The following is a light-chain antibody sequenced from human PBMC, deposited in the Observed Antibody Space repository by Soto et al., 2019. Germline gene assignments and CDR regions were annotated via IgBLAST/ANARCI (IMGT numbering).Light chain of an antibody. CDR2: DAS. CDR1: QSFRSY. J-gene: IGKJ1*01. Sequence: VLPQSTAPLSLSPGEVATLSCRASQSFRSYLAWYQQKPGQAPRLLIYDASNRATDIPARFSGGGSETEFTLTISSLQSEDFALYYCQQYNKCPGTVGQGTKVDIK. V-gene: IGKV3D-15*01. CDR3: QQYNKCPGT.